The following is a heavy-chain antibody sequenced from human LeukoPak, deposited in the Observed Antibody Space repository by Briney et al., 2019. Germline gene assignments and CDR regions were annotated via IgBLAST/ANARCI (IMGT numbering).Heavy chain of an antibody. CDR2: FDPEDGET. CDR1: GYTLTELS. CDR3: ARGPTLTAMVMGGYFDY. J-gene: IGHJ4*02. V-gene: IGHV1-24*01. D-gene: IGHD5-18*01. Sequence: GASVKVSCKVSGYTLTELSMHWVRQAPGKGLEWMGGFDPEDGETIYAQKFQGRVTMTRNTSISTAYMELSSLRSEDTAVYYCARGPTLTAMVMGGYFDYWGQGTLVTVSS.